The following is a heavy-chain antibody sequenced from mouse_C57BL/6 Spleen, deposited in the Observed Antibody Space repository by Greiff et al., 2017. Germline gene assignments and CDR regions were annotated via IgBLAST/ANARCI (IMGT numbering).Heavy chain of an antibody. J-gene: IGHJ4*01. Sequence: QVQLQQSGAELVMPGASVKLSCKASGYTFTSYCMHWVKQRPGQGLEWIGEFDPSDSYTNYNQKFKGKSTLTVDKSSSTAYMQVSRLTTEDSAVYYGARSITTVPSAMDYWGQGTSVTVSS. V-gene: IGHV1-69*01. CDR2: FDPSDSYT. CDR3: ARSITTVPSAMDY. CDR1: GYTFTSYC. D-gene: IGHD1-1*01.